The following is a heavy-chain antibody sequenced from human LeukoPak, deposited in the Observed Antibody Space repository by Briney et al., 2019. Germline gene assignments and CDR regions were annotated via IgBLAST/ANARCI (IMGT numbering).Heavy chain of an antibody. V-gene: IGHV3-48*01. D-gene: IGHD4-17*01. CDR3: ARERDYGDPYYFDY. CDR1: GFTFSSYS. J-gene: IGHJ4*02. CDR2: ISSSSSTI. Sequence: GGSLRLSCAASGFTFSSYSMNWVRLAPGKGLEWVSYISSSSSTIYYADSVKGRFTISRDNAKNSLYLQMNSLRAEDTAVYYCARERDYGDPYYFDYWGQGTLVTVSS.